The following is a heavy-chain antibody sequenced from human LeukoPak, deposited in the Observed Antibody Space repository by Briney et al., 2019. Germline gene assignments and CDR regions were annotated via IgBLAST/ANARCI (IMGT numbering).Heavy chain of an antibody. CDR3: AGTYYDSSGYYFDY. CDR2: IYYSGST. V-gene: IGHV4-59*11. CDR1: GGSISSHY. Sequence: SETLSLTCTVSGGSISSHYWSWIRQPPGKGLEWIGYIYYSGSTNYNPSLKSRVTISVDTSKNQFSLKLSSVTAADTAVYYCAGTYYDSSGYYFDYWGQGTLVTVSS. J-gene: IGHJ4*02. D-gene: IGHD3-22*01.